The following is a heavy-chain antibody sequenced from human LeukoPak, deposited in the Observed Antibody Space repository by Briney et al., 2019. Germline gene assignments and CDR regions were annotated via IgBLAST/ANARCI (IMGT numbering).Heavy chain of an antibody. D-gene: IGHD2-15*01. J-gene: IGHJ4*02. CDR1: GFTVSSNY. Sequence: GGSLRLSCAASGFTVSSNYMSWVRQAPGKGLEWVSVIYSGGSTYYADSVKGRFTISRDNSKNTLSLQKSSLRAEDTAIYYCTKRRGSGQGWEDDSWGQGILVTVSS. V-gene: IGHV3-53*01. CDR2: IYSGGST. CDR3: TKRRGSGQGWEDDS.